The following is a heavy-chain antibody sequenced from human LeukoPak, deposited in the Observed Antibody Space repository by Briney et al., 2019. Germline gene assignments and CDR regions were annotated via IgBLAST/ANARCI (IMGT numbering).Heavy chain of an antibody. CDR3: GKDRSSYGNDGLHYSDS. CDR1: GFMFTSYA. J-gene: IGHJ4*02. D-gene: IGHD3-16*01. Sequence: GGSLRLSCEASGFMFTSYAMSWVRQAPGKGLEWVSAIYGNGDKAYYADSVKGRFIVSRDKSRNTLYLEMNSLRGEDTAVYYCGKDRSSYGNDGLHYSDSWGQGSLVTVSS. V-gene: IGHV3-23*01. CDR2: IYGNGDKA.